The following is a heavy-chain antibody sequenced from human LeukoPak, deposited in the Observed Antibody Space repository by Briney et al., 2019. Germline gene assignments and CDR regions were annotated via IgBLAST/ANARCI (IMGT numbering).Heavy chain of an antibody. J-gene: IGHJ4*02. D-gene: IGHD4-23*01. CDR1: GFTFTSYE. CDR2: ISTSSTYI. V-gene: IGHV3-21*01. Sequence: GGSLRLSCAASGFTFTSYEMNWVRQAPGKGLEWVSSISTSSTYIYYADSVKGRFTISRDDAKNSLYLQMNSLGADDTAVYYCARTMPAVVTPTVDYWGQGTLVTVSS. CDR3: ARTMPAVVTPTVDY.